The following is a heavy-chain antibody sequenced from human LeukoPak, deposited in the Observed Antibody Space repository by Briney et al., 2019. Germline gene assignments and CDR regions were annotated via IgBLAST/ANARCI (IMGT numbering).Heavy chain of an antibody. CDR1: GGSISSYY. J-gene: IGHJ6*02. D-gene: IGHD3-3*01. CDR3: ASLTIFGGYYGMDV. V-gene: IGHV4-4*07. Sequence: PSETLSLTCTVSGGSISSYYWSWIRQPAGKGLEWIGRIYTSGSTNYNPSLKSRVTMSVDTSKNQFSLKLSSVTAADTAVYYCASLTIFGGYYGMDVWGQGTTVTVSS. CDR2: IYTSGST.